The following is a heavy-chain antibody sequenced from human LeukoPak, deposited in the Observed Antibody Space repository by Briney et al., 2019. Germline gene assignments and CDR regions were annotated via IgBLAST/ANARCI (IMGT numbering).Heavy chain of an antibody. D-gene: IGHD4-17*01. J-gene: IGHJ5*02. CDR1: GYTFTGYY. CDR2: SNPNSGGT. CDR3: ALGTTVTTFLPYNWFDP. V-gene: IGHV1-2*02. Sequence: ASVKVSCKASGYTFTGYYMHWVRQAPGQGLEWMGWSNPNSGGTNYAQKFQGRVTMTRGTSISTAYMELSRLRSDDTAVYYCALGTTVTTFLPYNWFDPWGQGTLVTVSS.